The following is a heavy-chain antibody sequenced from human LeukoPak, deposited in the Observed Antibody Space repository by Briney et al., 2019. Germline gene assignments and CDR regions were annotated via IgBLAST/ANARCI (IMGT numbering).Heavy chain of an antibody. CDR3: VREAGYCASVCLKSNWFNP. J-gene: IGHJ5*02. Sequence: GGSLRLSCAASGFPFSRHAMSWVRQPPGKGLEWVSAISNGKTYYADSVRGRFTISRDDSKNTVYLQMNSLRDEDTALYHCVREAGYCASVCLKSNWFNPWGQGTLVTVSS. D-gene: IGHD2-21*02. V-gene: IGHV3-23*01. CDR1: GFPFSRHA. CDR2: ISNGKT.